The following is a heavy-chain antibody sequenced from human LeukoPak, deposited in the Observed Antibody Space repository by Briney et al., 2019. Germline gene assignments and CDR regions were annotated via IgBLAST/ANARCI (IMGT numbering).Heavy chain of an antibody. CDR1: GGSISSYY. D-gene: IGHD3-22*01. Sequence: SETLSLTCTVSGGSISSYYWSWIRQPPGKGLEWIGYIYYSGSTNYNPSLKSRVTISVDTSKNQFSLKLSSVTAADTAVYYCASMTDYYDSSGIGMDVWGQRTTVTVS. V-gene: IGHV4-59*08. CDR3: ASMTDYYDSSGIGMDV. J-gene: IGHJ6*02. CDR2: IYYSGST.